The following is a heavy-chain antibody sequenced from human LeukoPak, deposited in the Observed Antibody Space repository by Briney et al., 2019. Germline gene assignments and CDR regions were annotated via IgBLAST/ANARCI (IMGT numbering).Heavy chain of an antibody. V-gene: IGHV3-53*01. CDR1: GFTFSSYE. CDR3: ASAMVRGVLDY. J-gene: IGHJ4*02. CDR2: IYSGGST. D-gene: IGHD3-10*01. Sequence: GGSLRLSCAASGFTFSSYEMNWVRQAPGKGLEWVSVIYSGGSTYYADSVKGRFTISRDNSKNTLYLQMNSLRAEDTAVYYCASAMVRGVLDYWGQGTLVTVSS.